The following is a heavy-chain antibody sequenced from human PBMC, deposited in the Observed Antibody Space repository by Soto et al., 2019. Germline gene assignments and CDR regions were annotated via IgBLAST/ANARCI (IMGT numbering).Heavy chain of an antibody. D-gene: IGHD3-22*01. J-gene: IGHJ4*02. CDR3: TRGGFYYYDSSGYYDY. Sequence: PSETLSLTCTVSSGSFSSGIYSWGWIRQPPGKGLEWIGSIYYSGDTYYNPSLKSRVTISIDTSKNQFSLKLTSVTAADTAVYFCTRGGFYYYDSSGYYDYWGQGALVTVSS. V-gene: IGHV4-39*07. CDR2: IYYSGDT. CDR1: SGSFSSGIYS.